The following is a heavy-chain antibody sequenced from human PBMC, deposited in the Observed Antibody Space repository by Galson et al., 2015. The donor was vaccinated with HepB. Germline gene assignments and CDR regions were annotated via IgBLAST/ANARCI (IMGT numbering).Heavy chain of an antibody. CDR1: GYSFTSYW. J-gene: IGHJ4*02. CDR2: IDPSDSYT. Sequence: QSGAEVKKPGESLRISCKGSGYSFTSYWISWVRQMPGKGLEWMGRIDPSDSYTNYSPSFQGHVTISADKSISTAYLQWSSLKASDTAMYYCARLSYDYYGSGSYYNEDDYWGQGTLVTVSS. CDR3: ARLSYDYYGSGSYYNEDDY. D-gene: IGHD3-10*01. V-gene: IGHV5-10-1*01.